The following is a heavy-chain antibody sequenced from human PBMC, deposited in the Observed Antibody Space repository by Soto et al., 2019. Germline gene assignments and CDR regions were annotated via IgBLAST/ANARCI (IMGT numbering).Heavy chain of an antibody. J-gene: IGHJ4*02. V-gene: IGHV3-30-3*01. CDR3: ARDLAAVTVGGFDY. D-gene: IGHD6-13*01. CDR2: ISYDGSNK. CDR1: GFTFSSYA. Sequence: QVQLVESGGGVVQPGRSLRLSCAASGFTFSSYAMHWVRQAPGKGLEWVAVISYDGSNKYYADSVKGRFTISRDNSKNPLYLQMTSLRAEDTAVYYCARDLAAVTVGGFDYWGQGTLVTVSS.